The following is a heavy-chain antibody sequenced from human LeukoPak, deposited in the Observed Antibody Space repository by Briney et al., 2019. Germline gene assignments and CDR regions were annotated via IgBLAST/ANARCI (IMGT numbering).Heavy chain of an antibody. D-gene: IGHD2-2*01. V-gene: IGHV4-59*01. CDR1: GGSISSYY. J-gene: IGHJ6*03. CDR3: ARGVRYCSSTSCPHYYYYYMDV. Sequence: KPSETLSLTCTVSGGSISSYYWSWIRQPPGKGLEWIGYIYYSGSTNYNPSLKSRVTISVDTSKNQFSLKLSSVTAADTAVYYCARGVRYCSSTSCPHYYYYYMDVWGKGTTVTVSS. CDR2: IYYSGST.